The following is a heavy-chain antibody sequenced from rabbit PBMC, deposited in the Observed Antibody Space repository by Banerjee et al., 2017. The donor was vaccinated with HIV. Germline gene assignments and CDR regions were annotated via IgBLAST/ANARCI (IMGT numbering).Heavy chain of an antibody. D-gene: IGHD8-1*01. CDR3: ARDLAGGGSDYRYYFNL. J-gene: IGHJ4*01. Sequence: QEQLEESGGGLVKPEGSLTLTCTASGFDLSSGAMSWVRQAPGKGLEWIACINAGSNSNIWYANWAKGRFTISKTSSTTVTLQMTSLTAADTATYFCARDLAGGGSDYRYYFNLWGPGTLVTVS. CDR1: GFDLSSGAM. V-gene: IGHV1S45*01. CDR2: INAGSNSNI.